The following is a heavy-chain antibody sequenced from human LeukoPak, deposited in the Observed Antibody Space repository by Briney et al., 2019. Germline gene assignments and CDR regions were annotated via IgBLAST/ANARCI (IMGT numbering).Heavy chain of an antibody. V-gene: IGHV4-59*01. CDR1: GGSFSNYY. CDR2: IDFSGRT. J-gene: IGHJ4*02. D-gene: IGHD6-13*01. Sequence: SETLSLTCTVSGGSFSNYYGSWIRQPPGKGLEGIGYIDFSGRTYYHPSLKSRVTISVDTSKNQFSLKLTSVTAADTAVYYCARARVDKVGYTSNWFFPLDYWGQGTLVTVSS. CDR3: ARARVDKVGYTSNWFFPLDY.